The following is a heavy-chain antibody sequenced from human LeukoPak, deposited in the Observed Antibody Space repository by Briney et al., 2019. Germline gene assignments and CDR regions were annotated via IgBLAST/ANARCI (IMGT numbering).Heavy chain of an antibody. D-gene: IGHD2-2*01. CDR3: ARDPLGYCSSTSCSDY. V-gene: IGHV1-2*06. J-gene: IGHJ4*02. CDR1: GYTFTGYY. Sequence: ASVKVSCKASGYTFTGYYMHWVRQAPGQRLEWMGRINPNSGGTNYAQKFQGRVTMTRDTSISTAYMELSRLRSDDTAVYYCARDPLGYCSSTSCSDYWGQGTLVTVSS. CDR2: INPNSGGT.